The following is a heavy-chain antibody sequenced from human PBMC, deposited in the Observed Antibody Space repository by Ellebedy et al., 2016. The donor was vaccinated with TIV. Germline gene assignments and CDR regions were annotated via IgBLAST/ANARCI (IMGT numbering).Heavy chain of an antibody. CDR3: ARLSVAAAGTGYYYYGMDV. Sequence: GGSLRLSCKGSGYSFTSYWISWVRQMPGKGLEWMGRIDPSDSYTNYSPSFQGHVTISADKSISTAYLQWSSLKASDTAMYYCARLSVAAAGTGYYYYGMDVWGQGTTVTVSS. D-gene: IGHD6-13*01. J-gene: IGHJ6*02. V-gene: IGHV5-10-1*01. CDR1: GYSFTSYW. CDR2: IDPSDSYT.